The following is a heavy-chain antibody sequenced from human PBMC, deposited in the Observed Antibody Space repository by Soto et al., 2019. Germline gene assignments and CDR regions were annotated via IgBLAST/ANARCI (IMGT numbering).Heavy chain of an antibody. J-gene: IGHJ6*02. CDR2: LSFHGRGE. D-gene: IGHD3-3*01. CDR3: AKDSRRITIFGVDPYGMDV. CDR1: GVTFSGYA. Sequence: PGGSLRLSCAASGVTFSGYAFHWVRQGPGKGLEWVALLSFHGRGESYVDSARGRFTISRDNSMNTVFLQMNSLRAEDTALYYCAKDSRRITIFGVDPYGMDVWGQGTTVTVSS. V-gene: IGHV3-30*04.